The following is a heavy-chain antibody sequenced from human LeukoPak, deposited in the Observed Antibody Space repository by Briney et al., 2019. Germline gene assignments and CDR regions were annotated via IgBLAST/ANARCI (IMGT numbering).Heavy chain of an antibody. D-gene: IGHD3-10*01. CDR3: VRGVRI. CDR2: IYYTGST. V-gene: IGHV4-39*01. J-gene: IGHJ3*02. Sequence: SETLSLTCTVSGGSISSSSYYWGWIRQPPGKGLEWIGNIYYTGSTHYNPSLKSRVTISVDTSKNQFSLKLSSVTAADTAVYHCVRGVRIWGQGTIVTVSS. CDR1: GGSISSSSYY.